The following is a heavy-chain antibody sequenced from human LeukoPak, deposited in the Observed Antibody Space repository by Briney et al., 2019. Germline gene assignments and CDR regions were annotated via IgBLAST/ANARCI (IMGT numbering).Heavy chain of an antibody. CDR2: ISSSSSTI. D-gene: IGHD2-21*02. V-gene: IGHV3-48*01. CDR3: ARGIPPAYCGGDCYSRNAFDY. CDR1: GFTFSSHS. Sequence: PGGSLRLSCAASGFTFSSHSMNWVRQAPGKGLEWVSYISSSSSTIYYADSVKGRFTISRDNAKNSLYLQMNSLRAEDTAVYYCARGIPPAYCGGDCYSRNAFDYWGQGTLVTVSS. J-gene: IGHJ4*02.